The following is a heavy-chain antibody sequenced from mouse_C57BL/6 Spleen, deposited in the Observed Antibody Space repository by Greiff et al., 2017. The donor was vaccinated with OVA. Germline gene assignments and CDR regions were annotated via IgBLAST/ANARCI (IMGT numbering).Heavy chain of an antibody. CDR1: GFNIKDDY. Sequence: VQLQQSGAELVRPGASVKLSCTASGFNIKDDYMHWVKQRPEQGLEWIGWIDPENGDTEYASKFQGKATITSDTSSNTAYLQLSSLTSEDTAVYYCTTEDSKRYFDVWGTGTTVTVSS. CDR3: TTEDSKRYFDV. J-gene: IGHJ1*03. D-gene: IGHD2-5*01. V-gene: IGHV14-4*01. CDR2: IDPENGDT.